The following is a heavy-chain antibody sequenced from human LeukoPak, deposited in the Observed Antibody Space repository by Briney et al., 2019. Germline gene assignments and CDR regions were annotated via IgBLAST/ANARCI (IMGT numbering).Heavy chain of an antibody. CDR1: GFTVSSNY. Sequence: PGGSLRLSCAASGFTVSSNYMSWVRQAPGKGLEWVSFISNTAETHYSDSVKGRFTISRDSSKNTLYLQMNSLRAEDTAVYYCARRAGIYSHPYDYWGQGTLVTVSS. CDR2: ISNTAET. D-gene: IGHD2-21*01. CDR3: ARRAGIYSHPYDY. V-gene: IGHV3-53*01. J-gene: IGHJ4*02.